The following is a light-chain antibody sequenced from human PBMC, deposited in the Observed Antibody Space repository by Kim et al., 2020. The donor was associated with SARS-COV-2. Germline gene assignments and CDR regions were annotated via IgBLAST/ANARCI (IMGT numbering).Light chain of an antibody. J-gene: IGLJ2*01. CDR1: TGPVTNGHF. V-gene: IGLV7-46*01. CDR3: LLYYSGVRV. Sequence: QAVVTQGPSLTVSPGGTVTLTCGSSTGPVTNGHFPYWFQHKPGQAPSTLIYDITQRHSWTPARFSGSLLGDKAALTLSGAQPEDEADYYCLLYYSGVRVFGGGTQLTVL. CDR2: DIT.